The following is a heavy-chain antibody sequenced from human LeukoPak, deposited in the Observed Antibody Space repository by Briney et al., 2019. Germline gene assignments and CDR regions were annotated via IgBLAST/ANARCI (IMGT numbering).Heavy chain of an antibody. CDR1: GGSVSSSDYY. J-gene: IGHJ3*02. V-gene: IGHV4-39*07. Sequence: SETLSLTCTVSGGSVSSSDYYWGWIRQPPGKGLEWIGSLYYGGSTNYNPSLKSRVTISVDTSKNQFSLKLSSVTAADTAVYYCAKSPGAFDIWGQGTMVTVSS. CDR2: LYYGGST. CDR3: AKSPGAFDI.